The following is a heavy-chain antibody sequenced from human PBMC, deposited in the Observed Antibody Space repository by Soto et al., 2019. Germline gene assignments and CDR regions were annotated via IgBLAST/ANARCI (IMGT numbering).Heavy chain of an antibody. V-gene: IGHV3-23*01. CDR3: AQVACSGGTYYGTDY. CDR1: GFTFSSCA. J-gene: IGHJ4*02. CDR2: ISGSGGST. D-gene: IGHD2-15*01. Sequence: RLSCAASGFTFSSCAMNWVRQAPGKGLEWVSTISGSGGSTYYADSVKGRFTISRDYSEHTLYLQMNSLRAEDTAVYYCAQVACSGGTYYGTDYWGQGTLVTVSS.